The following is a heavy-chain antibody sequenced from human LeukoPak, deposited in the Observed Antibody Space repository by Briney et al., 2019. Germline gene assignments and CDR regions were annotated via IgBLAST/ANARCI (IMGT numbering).Heavy chain of an antibody. J-gene: IGHJ4*01. CDR3: AVREQDYDYVWGSYHY. V-gene: IGHV1-8*01. CDR2: MNPNSGNT. D-gene: IGHD3-16*01. Sequence: ASVKVSCKASGYTFTSYDINWVRQATGQGLEWMRWMNPNSGNTGYAQKFQGRVTMTRNTSISTAYMELSSLRSEDTAVYYCAVREQDYDYVWGSYHYWGHGTLVTVSS. CDR1: GYTFTSYD.